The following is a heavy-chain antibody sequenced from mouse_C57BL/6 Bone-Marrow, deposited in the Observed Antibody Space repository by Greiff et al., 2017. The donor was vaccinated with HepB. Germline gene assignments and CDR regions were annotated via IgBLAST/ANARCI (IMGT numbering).Heavy chain of an antibody. CDR3: ARQVLLIYYDYDGY. J-gene: IGHJ2*01. V-gene: IGHV5-6*01. CDR2: ISSGGSYT. CDR1: GFTFSSYG. D-gene: IGHD2-4*01. Sequence: EVQLQQSGGDLVKPGGSLKLSCAASGFTFSSYGMSWVRQTPDKRLEWVATISSGGSYTYYPDSVKGRFTISRDNAKNTLYLQMSSLKSEDTAMYYCARQVLLIYYDYDGYWGQGTTLTVAS.